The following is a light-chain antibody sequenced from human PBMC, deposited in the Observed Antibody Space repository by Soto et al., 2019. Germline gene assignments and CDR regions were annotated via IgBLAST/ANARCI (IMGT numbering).Light chain of an antibody. CDR3: GSWDSSLSDYV. V-gene: IGLV1-51*01. J-gene: IGLJ1*01. CDR1: SSNIGGNS. CDR2: DDN. Sequence: QSVLTQPPSVSAAPGQKATISCSGSSSNIGGNSVSWYQQLPGTAPKLLIYDDNKRPSGIPDRFSGSKSGTSATLGITGFQTGDEADYYCGSWDSSLSDYVFGTGTKGTVL.